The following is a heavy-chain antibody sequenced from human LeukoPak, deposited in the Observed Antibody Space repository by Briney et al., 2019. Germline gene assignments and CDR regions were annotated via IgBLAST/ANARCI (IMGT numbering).Heavy chain of an antibody. J-gene: IGHJ4*02. D-gene: IGHD3-22*01. V-gene: IGHV4-59*08. CDR3: GRLSYDTTGYWPDYFDY. Sequence: SETLSLTCTVSGGSISSYYWSWIRQPPGKGLEWIGYTSYSGGTNYSPSLKSRVTISVDTSKNQFSLRLSSVTAADTAVYYCGRLSYDTTGYWPDYFDYWGQGTLVTVPS. CDR2: TSYSGGT. CDR1: GGSISSYY.